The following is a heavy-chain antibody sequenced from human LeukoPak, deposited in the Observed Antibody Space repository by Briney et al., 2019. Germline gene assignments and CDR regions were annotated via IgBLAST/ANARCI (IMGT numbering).Heavy chain of an antibody. D-gene: IGHD3-22*01. CDR1: GFTFSSYD. V-gene: IGHV3-13*01. Sequence: GGSLRLSCAASGFTFSSYDMHWVRQATGKGLEWVSAIGTAGDTYYPGSVKGRLTISRENAKNSLYLQMNSLRAEDTAVYYCARASTYYYDSSGYYFDYWGQGTLVTVSS. J-gene: IGHJ4*02. CDR2: IGTAGDT. CDR3: ARASTYYYDSSGYYFDY.